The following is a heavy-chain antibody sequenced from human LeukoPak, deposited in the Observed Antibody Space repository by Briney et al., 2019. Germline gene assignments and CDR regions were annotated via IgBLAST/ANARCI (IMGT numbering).Heavy chain of an antibody. CDR3: ARGVRSGYDPPFDY. V-gene: IGHV1-69*13. CDR2: IIPIFGTA. J-gene: IGHJ4*02. D-gene: IGHD5-12*01. CDR1: GYTFTGYY. Sequence: ASVRVSCKASGYTFTGYYMHWVRQAPGQGLEWMGGIIPIFGTANYAQKFQGRVTITADESTSTAYMELSSLRSEDTAVYYCARGVRSGYDPPFDYWGQGTLVTVSS.